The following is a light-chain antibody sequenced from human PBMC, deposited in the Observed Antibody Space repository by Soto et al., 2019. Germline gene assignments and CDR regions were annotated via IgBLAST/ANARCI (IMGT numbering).Light chain of an antibody. Sequence: DIQMTQSPSAMSASVGDRVIITCRSSQPISNYLAWFQQKPGQAPKRLIYAASTLQSGVPSRFSGSGSGTDFTLTISCLQSEDFATYYCQQYYSYPRTFGQGTKVDIK. CDR1: QPISNY. CDR3: QQYYSYPRT. J-gene: IGKJ1*01. CDR2: AAS. V-gene: IGKV1-17*03.